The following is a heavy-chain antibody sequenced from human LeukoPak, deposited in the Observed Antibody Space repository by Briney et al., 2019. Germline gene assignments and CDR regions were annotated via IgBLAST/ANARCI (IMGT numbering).Heavy chain of an antibody. CDR3: ARGRKGRYDSSSYYYNYYMDV. V-gene: IGHV4-4*07. CDR1: GDSINSYS. D-gene: IGHD3-22*01. CDR2: IYTSGST. J-gene: IGHJ6*03. Sequence: PETLSLTCTVSGDSINSYSWSWIRQPAGKGLEWIGRIYTSGSTNYNPSLKSRVTMSLDTSKNQFSLKVTSVTAADTAVYYCARGRKGRYDSSSYYYNYYMDVWGKGTTVTVSS.